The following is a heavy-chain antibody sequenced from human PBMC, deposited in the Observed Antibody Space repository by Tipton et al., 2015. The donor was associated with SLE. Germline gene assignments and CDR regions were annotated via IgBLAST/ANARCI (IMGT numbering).Heavy chain of an antibody. CDR3: ARRTVDGVPRAFDI. J-gene: IGHJ3*02. D-gene: IGHD5-24*01. V-gene: IGHV4-38-2*02. Sequence: GLVKPSETLSLTCTVSGYSISSGYYWGWIRQPPGKGLEWIGSIYHSGSTYYNPSLKSRVTISVDTSKNQFSLKLSSVTAADTAVYYCARRTVDGVPRAFDIWGQGTMVTVSS. CDR1: GYSISSGYY. CDR2: IYHSGST.